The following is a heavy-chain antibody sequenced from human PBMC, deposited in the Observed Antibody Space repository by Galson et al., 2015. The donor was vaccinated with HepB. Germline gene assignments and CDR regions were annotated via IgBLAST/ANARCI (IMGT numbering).Heavy chain of an antibody. J-gene: IGHJ4*02. V-gene: IGHV3-23*01. CDR2: ISGSGLST. CDR3: ARDYPGFDDFNDYFDY. Sequence: SLRLSCAASGFTFSNYAMSWVRQAPGTGLEWVSVISGSGLSTYYSDSVRGRFTISRDNSKNSLYLEMNSLRGEDTAVYFCARDYPGFDDFNDYFDYWGQGTLVTVSS. D-gene: IGHD2-21*02. CDR1: GFTFSNYA.